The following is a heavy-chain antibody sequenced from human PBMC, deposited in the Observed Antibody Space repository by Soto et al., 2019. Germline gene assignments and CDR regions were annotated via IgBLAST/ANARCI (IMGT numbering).Heavy chain of an antibody. Sequence: QVQLVESGGGVVQPGRSLRLSCAASGFTFSSYGMHWVRQAPGKGLEWVAVISYDGRNKYYADSVKGRFTISRDNSKNTLYLQMNSLRAEDTAVYYSAKHLNLYGDYFDYWGQGTLVTVSS. D-gene: IGHD4-17*01. CDR2: ISYDGRNK. J-gene: IGHJ4*02. CDR1: GFTFSSYG. V-gene: IGHV3-30*18. CDR3: AKHLNLYGDYFDY.